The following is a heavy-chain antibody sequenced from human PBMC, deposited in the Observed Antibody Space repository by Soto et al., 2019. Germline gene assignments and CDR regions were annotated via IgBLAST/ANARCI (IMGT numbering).Heavy chain of an antibody. CDR1: GFTFSSYS. D-gene: IGHD3-3*01. Sequence: EVQLVESGGGLVKPGVSLRLSCAASGFTFSSYSMNCVRQAPGNWLEWVSSISISSSYIYHANSLKGRITISRDNAKNQLYLQMNRLRADAPAVYFLPGGKGSGSYPFYYWGHGTLVTVSS. V-gene: IGHV3-21*01. CDR3: PGGKGSGSYPFYY. CDR2: ISISSSYI. J-gene: IGHJ4*01.